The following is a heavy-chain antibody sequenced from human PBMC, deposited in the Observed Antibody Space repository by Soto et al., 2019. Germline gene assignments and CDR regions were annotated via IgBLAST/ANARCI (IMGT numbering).Heavy chain of an antibody. V-gene: IGHV1-69*01. CDR1: GGTFSSYA. J-gene: IGHJ4*02. D-gene: IGHD2-2*03. CDR3: ARVPIGYCSSTSCYARFDY. Sequence: QVQLVQSGAEVKKPGSSVKVSCKASGGTFSSYAISWVRQAPGQGLEWMGGIIPILGTANYAQKFQGRVTITADESTSTAYMELSSLRSEDTAVYYCARVPIGYCSSTSCYARFDYWGQGTLVTVSS. CDR2: IIPILGTA.